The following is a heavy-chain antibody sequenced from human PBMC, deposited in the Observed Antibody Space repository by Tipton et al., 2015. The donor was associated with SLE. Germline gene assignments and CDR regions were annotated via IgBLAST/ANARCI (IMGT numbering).Heavy chain of an antibody. V-gene: IGHV4-31*03. CDR3: ARFGRSAAMDWFDR. CDR2: IYNTVNT. Sequence: TLSLTCTVSGGSVSSGGYYWSWIRQHPGKGLEWIGYIYNTVNTYYNPSLTSRVTISDDTSKNQFSLTLSSVTAADTAIYYCARFGRSAAMDWFDRWGQGTLVIVSS. CDR1: GGSVSSGGYY. J-gene: IGHJ5*02. D-gene: IGHD2-2*01.